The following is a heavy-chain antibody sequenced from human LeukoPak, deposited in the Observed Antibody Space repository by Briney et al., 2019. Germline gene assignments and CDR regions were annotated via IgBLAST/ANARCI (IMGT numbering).Heavy chain of an antibody. J-gene: IGHJ4*02. Sequence: GESLQISCQGSGYSFTSYWIGWVRQVPGKGLEWMGIIYPGDSDTRYSPSFQGQVTISADKSISTAYLQWSSLKASDTAMYYCARLGYCGGDCPDYWGQGTLVTVSS. D-gene: IGHD2-21*01. CDR1: GYSFTSYW. CDR3: ARLGYCGGDCPDY. CDR2: IYPGDSDT. V-gene: IGHV5-51*01.